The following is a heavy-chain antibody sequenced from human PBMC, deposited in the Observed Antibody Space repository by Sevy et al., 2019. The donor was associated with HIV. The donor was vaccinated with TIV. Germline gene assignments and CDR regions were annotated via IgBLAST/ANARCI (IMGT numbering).Heavy chain of an antibody. J-gene: IGHJ5*02. CDR2: ISNFNSNK. Sequence: ASVKVSCKASGYTFASYGITWVRQAPGQGLEWMGWISNFNSNKKSAQKFQDRLTLTTDTSTSTAFMELTSLRTDDTAVYSCARGISVVATMGVWFDPWGQGTLVTVSS. V-gene: IGHV1-18*01. D-gene: IGHD5-12*01. CDR1: GYTFASYG. CDR3: ARGISVVATMGVWFDP.